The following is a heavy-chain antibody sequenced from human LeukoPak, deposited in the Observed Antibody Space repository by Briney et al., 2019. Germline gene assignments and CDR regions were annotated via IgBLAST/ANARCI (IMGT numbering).Heavy chain of an antibody. CDR1: GGSIGSYY. Sequence: SETLSLXCTVSGGSIGSYYWSWIRQPPGKGLEWIGYIYYSGSTNYNPSLKSRVTISVDTSKNQFSLKLSSVTAADTAVYYCARVGYDFWSGYYYYYMDVWGKGTTVTVSS. D-gene: IGHD3-3*01. V-gene: IGHV4-59*01. J-gene: IGHJ6*03. CDR3: ARVGYDFWSGYYYYYMDV. CDR2: IYYSGST.